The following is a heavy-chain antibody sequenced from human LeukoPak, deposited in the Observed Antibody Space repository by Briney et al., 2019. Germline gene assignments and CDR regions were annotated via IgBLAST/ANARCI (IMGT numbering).Heavy chain of an antibody. D-gene: IGHD3-16*01. CDR3: AKDPHDDYVDAFDL. Sequence: QPGGSLRLSCAASGFTFRTYAMTWVRQAPGKGLEWVSTISGSGGSSYYRDSVKGRFTISRDNSKNTLYLQMSRLRVEDTAIYYCAKDPHDDYVDAFDLWGQGTMVTVSS. J-gene: IGHJ3*01. CDR2: ISGSGGSS. V-gene: IGHV3-23*01. CDR1: GFTFRTYA.